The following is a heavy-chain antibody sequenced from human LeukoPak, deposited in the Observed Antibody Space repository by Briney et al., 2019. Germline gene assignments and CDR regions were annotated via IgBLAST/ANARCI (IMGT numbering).Heavy chain of an antibody. J-gene: IGHJ4*02. Sequence: GGSLRLSCAASGFTFSNAWMSWVRQAPGKGLEWVGRIKSKTDGGTTDYAAPVKGRFTTSRDDSKNTLYLQMNSLKTEDTAVYYCTTVVRYDILTGFDYWGQGTLVTVSS. CDR2: IKSKTDGGTT. CDR3: TTVVRYDILTGFDY. CDR1: GFTFSNAW. V-gene: IGHV3-15*01. D-gene: IGHD3-9*01.